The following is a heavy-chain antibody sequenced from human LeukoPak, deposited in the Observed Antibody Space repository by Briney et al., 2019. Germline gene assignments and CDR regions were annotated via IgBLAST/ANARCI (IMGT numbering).Heavy chain of an antibody. CDR3: ARVDQLNCGGDCYFGSFDY. D-gene: IGHD2-21*02. CDR1: GFTFSSYW. V-gene: IGHV3-7*01. J-gene: IGHJ4*02. Sequence: PGGSLRLSCAASGFTFSSYWMSWVRQAPGKGLEWVANIKQDGSEKYYVDSVKGRFTISRDNAKNSLYLQMNSLRAEDTAVYYCARVDQLNCGGDCYFGSFDYWGQGTLVTVSS. CDR2: IKQDGSEK.